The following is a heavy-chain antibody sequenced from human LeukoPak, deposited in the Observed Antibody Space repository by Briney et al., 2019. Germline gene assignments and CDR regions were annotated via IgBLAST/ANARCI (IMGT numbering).Heavy chain of an antibody. CDR1: GFTFSSYA. J-gene: IGHJ5*02. Sequence: GGSLRLSCATSGFTFSSYAMSWVRQAPGKGLEWVSAISGSGGSTYYADSVKGRFTISRDNSKNTLYLQMNSLRAEDTAVYYCAKEKSFSSSWYVIWFDPWGQGTLVTVSS. CDR3: AKEKSFSSSWYVIWFDP. D-gene: IGHD6-13*01. CDR2: ISGSGGST. V-gene: IGHV3-23*01.